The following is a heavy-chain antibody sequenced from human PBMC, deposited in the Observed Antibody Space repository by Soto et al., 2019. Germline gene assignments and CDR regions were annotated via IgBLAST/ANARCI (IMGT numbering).Heavy chain of an antibody. D-gene: IGHD3-22*01. CDR2: IYHSGST. CDR3: ARFPYDSSGYYQSYYYYGMDV. CDR1: GGSISSGGYS. Sequence: SETLSLTCAVSGGSISSGGYSWSWIRQPPGKGLEWIGYIYHSGSTYYNPSLKCGGTISVHRSKNQFSLKLSSVTAADTAVYYCARFPYDSSGYYQSYYYYGMDVWGQGTTVTVSS. V-gene: IGHV4-30-2*01. J-gene: IGHJ6*02.